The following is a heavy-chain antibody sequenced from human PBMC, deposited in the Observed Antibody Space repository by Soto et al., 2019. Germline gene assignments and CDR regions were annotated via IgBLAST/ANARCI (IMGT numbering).Heavy chain of an antibody. CDR2: ISGNGRVT. D-gene: IGHD2-15*01. CDR3: ALRGDSIGYFES. CDR1: GITFSSYA. Sequence: EVQVLESGGGLVQPGGSLRLSCTASGITFSSYAMSWVRQAPGKGLEWVSTISGNGRVTYYSDSVKGRFSISRDNSMDTVYLQMNSLRAEDTALYYCALRGDSIGYFESWGQGVLVTASS. J-gene: IGHJ4*02. V-gene: IGHV3-23*01.